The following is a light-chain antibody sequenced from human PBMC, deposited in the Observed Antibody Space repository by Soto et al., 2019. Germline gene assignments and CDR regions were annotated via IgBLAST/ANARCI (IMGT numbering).Light chain of an antibody. CDR3: QQYYSTPPT. CDR2: WAS. J-gene: IGKJ1*01. CDR1: QSVLYSSNNKNY. V-gene: IGKV4-1*01. Sequence: DIVMTQSPDSLAVSLGEGATINCKSSQSVLYSSNNKNYLAWYQQKPGQPPKLLIYWASTRESGVPDRFSGSGSGTDFTLTISSLQAEDVAVYYCQQYYSTPPTFGPGTKVEIK.